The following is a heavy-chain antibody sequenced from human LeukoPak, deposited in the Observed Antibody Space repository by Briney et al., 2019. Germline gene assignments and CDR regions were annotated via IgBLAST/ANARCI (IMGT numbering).Heavy chain of an antibody. Sequence: GGSLRLSCTASGFTFSSFAMSWVRQAPGKGLEWGSAISGSGGSTFYADSVKGRFTISRDNSKNTLFLQMNGLRAEDTAVYYCAKDRSCSGSSCNVGSWGQGTMVTVSS. CDR2: ISGSGGST. CDR1: GFTFSSFA. J-gene: IGHJ3*01. V-gene: IGHV3-23*01. D-gene: IGHD2-2*01. CDR3: AKDRSCSGSSCNVGS.